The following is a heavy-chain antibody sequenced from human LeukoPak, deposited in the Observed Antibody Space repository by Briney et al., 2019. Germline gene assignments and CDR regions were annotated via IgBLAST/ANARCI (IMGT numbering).Heavy chain of an antibody. J-gene: IGHJ4*02. CDR1: GVSISSYY. D-gene: IGHD3-22*01. V-gene: IGHV4-59*08. CDR3: ARHGNYYDSSGYNYYFDY. CDR2: IYYSGST. Sequence: SETLSLTCTVSGVSISSYYWSWIREPPGKGLEWIGNIYYSGSTKYNPSLKSRVTISVDTSKNNFSLKLSSVTAADTAVYYCARHGNYYDSSGYNYYFDYWGQGTLGTVSS.